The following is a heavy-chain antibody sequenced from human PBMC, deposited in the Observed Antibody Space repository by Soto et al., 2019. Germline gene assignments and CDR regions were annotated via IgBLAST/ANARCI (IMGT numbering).Heavy chain of an antibody. CDR1: GFTFSSYG. J-gene: IGHJ4*02. CDR3: AKETYSGPLDY. CDR2: ISYDGSNK. Sequence: QVQLVDSGVGVVQPGRSLRLSCAASGFTFSSYGMHWVRQAPGKGLEWGAVISYDGSNKYYADSVKGRFTISRDNSKNTLYLQMNSLRAEDTAVYYCAKETYSGPLDYWGQGTLITVSS. V-gene: IGHV3-30*18. D-gene: IGHD2-15*01.